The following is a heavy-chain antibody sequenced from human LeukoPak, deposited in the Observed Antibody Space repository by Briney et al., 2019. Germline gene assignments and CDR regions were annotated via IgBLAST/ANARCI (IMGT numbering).Heavy chain of an antibody. D-gene: IGHD4-11*01. CDR2: INPSGGST. CDR3: AREGTSNSDRRYYFDY. J-gene: IGHJ4*02. CDR1: GYTFTSYY. V-gene: IGHV1-46*01. Sequence: GASVKVSCKASGYTFTSYYMHWVRQAPGQGLEWMGIINPSGGSTSYAQKFQGRVTTTRDTSTRTVYMELSSLRSEDTAVYYCAREGTSNSDRRYYFDYWGQGTLVTVSS.